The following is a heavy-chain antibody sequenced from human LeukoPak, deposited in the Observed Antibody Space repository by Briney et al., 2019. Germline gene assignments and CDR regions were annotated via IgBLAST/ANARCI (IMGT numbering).Heavy chain of an antibody. CDR1: GYSFTSYW. J-gene: IGHJ4*02. CDR2: IDPSDSYT. V-gene: IGHV5-10-1*01. Sequence: TGESLKISCKGSGYSFTSYWISWVRRMPGKGLEWMGRIDPSDSYTNYSPSFQGHVTISADKSISTAYLQWSSLKASDTAMYYCARQMGYGSGSYYMVYWGQGTLVTVSS. D-gene: IGHD3-10*01. CDR3: ARQMGYGSGSYYMVY.